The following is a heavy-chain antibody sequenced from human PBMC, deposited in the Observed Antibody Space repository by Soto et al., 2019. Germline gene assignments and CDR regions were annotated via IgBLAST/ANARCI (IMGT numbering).Heavy chain of an antibody. CDR1: GFTFSSYG. J-gene: IGHJ3*02. CDR2: IWYDGSNK. V-gene: IGHV3-33*01. Sequence: GSLRLSCAASGFTFSSYGMHWVRQAPGKGLEWVAVIWYDGSNKYYADSVKGRFTISRDNSKNTLYLQMNSLRAEDTAVYYCAREMYTHHPGAFDIWGQGTMVTVSS. D-gene: IGHD1-1*01. CDR3: AREMYTHHPGAFDI.